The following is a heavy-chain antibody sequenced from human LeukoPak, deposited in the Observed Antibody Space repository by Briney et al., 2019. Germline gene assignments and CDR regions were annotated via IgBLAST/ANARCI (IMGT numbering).Heavy chain of an antibody. D-gene: IGHD3-10*01. J-gene: IGHJ3*02. CDR2: ISYDGSNK. V-gene: IGHV3-30*18. CDR3: AKTKRWFGERPDDAFDI. CDR1: GFTFSDFW. Sequence: PGGSLRLSCAGSGFTFSDFWMTWVRQAPGKGLEWVAVISYDGSNKYYADSVKGRFTISRDNSKNTLYLQMNSLRAEDTAVYYCAKTKRWFGERPDDAFDIWGQGTMVTVSS.